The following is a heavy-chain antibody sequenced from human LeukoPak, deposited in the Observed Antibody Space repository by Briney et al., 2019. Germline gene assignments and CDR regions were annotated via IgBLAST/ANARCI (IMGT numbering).Heavy chain of an antibody. CDR1: GYTVTMYG. V-gene: IGHV1-18*04. D-gene: IGHD3-10*01. CDR3: ARAATTGYYYGSGSYLVY. J-gene: IGHJ4*02. Sequence: ASVKVSCKASGYTVTMYGISWVRQAPGQGLEWMGWISAYNGNTNYAQKLQGRVTMTTDTSTSTAYMELRSLRSDDTAVYYCARAATTGYYYGSGSYLVYWGQGTLVTVSS. CDR2: ISAYNGNT.